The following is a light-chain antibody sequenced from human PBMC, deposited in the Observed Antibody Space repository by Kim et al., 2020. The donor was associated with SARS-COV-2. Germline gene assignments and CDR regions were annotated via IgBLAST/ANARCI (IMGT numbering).Light chain of an antibody. CDR1: GSVFGGYNS. V-gene: IGLV2-11*03. J-gene: IGLJ3*02. Sequence: VTPACTGTGSVFGGYNSVSWYQQHHVKAPKLMTYGVTVRPPGVPDRFSGSKSGNTASLTISGLQAEDEADYSCCSYAGSSSLVFGGGTKVTAL. CDR2: GVT. CDR3: CSYAGSSSLV.